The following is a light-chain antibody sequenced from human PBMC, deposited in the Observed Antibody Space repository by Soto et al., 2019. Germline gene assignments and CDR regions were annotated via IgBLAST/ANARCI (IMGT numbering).Light chain of an antibody. J-gene: IGLJ2*01. Sequence: QLVPTQSSSASASLGASVKLTCTLSSGHSSYAIAWHQQQPEKGPRFLMKLNSDGSHNKGDGIPDRFSGSTSGAERYLTISSLQSEDEADYYCQTWGTGINVVFGGGTQLTVL. V-gene: IGLV4-69*02. CDR3: QTWGTGINVV. CDR2: LNSDGSH. CDR1: SGHSSYA.